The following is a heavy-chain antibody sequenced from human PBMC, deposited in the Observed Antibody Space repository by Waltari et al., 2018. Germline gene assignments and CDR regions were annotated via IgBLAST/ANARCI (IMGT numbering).Heavy chain of an antibody. V-gene: IGHV3-33*01. J-gene: IGHJ4*02. CDR1: GFTFNRYV. Sequence: QVLLVESGGGVVQPGRSLRLSCAASGFTFNRYVMQWVRQAPGKGVEWVAVVWYDGINKYYADSVKGRFTISKDNSENTLYLHMNSLRVEDTATYYCARGALAGRFFDFWGQGTPVTVSS. D-gene: IGHD6-19*01. CDR2: VWYDGINK. CDR3: ARGALAGRFFDF.